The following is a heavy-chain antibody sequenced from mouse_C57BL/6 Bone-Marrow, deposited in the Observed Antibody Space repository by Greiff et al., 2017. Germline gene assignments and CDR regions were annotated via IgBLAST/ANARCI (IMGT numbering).Heavy chain of an antibody. CDR1: GYTFTSYW. J-gene: IGHJ2*01. Sequence: VQLKQPGAELVKPGASVKLSCKASGYTFTSYWMQWVKQRPGQGLEWIGEIDPSGSYTNYHQKFKGKATLTVDTSSSTAYMQLSSLTSEDSAVYYCARTLILYYFDYWGQGTTLTVSS. CDR2: IDPSGSYT. V-gene: IGHV1-50*01. CDR3: ARTLILYYFDY. D-gene: IGHD6-1*01.